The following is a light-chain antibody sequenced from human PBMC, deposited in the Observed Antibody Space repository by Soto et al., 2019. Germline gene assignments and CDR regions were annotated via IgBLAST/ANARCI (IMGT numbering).Light chain of an antibody. CDR1: QRVSSSY. CDR2: AAS. V-gene: IGKV3-20*01. Sequence: EIVLTQSPGTLSLSPGERATLSCTASQRVSSSYLAWYQQRPGQAPRLLIYAASSRAPGIPDRFSGSGSGTEFMLTISSLEPDDVAVYYCQQYGSGRTFGQGTKLEIK. J-gene: IGKJ2*01. CDR3: QQYGSGRT.